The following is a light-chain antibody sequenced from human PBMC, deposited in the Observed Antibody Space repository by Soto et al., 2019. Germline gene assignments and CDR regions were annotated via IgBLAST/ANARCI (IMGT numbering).Light chain of an antibody. CDR3: QQSLTTHQK. V-gene: IGKV1-39*01. CDR1: QTIASY. CDR2: AAS. J-gene: IGKJ1*01. Sequence: DIQMTQSPSFLSASVGDRVTIACRTSQTIASYLNWYQQKPGKAPKLLISAASSLQSGVPSRFSGSGSGTDFTLTINSLQPEDFETYYCQQSLTTHQKFGKGTKVDI.